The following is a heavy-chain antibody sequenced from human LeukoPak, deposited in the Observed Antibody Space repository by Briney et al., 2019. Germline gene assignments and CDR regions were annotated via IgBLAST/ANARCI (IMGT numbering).Heavy chain of an antibody. D-gene: IGHD5-18*01. Sequence: ASVKVSCKASGGTFSSYAISWVRQAPGQGLEWMGGIIPIFGTANYAQKFQGRVTITTDESTSTAYMELSSLRSEDTAVYYCAIGPRNGYGYLLLPFDYWGQGTLVTVSS. CDR2: IIPIFGTA. J-gene: IGHJ4*02. CDR3: AIGPRNGYGYLLLPFDY. V-gene: IGHV1-69*05. CDR1: GGTFSSYA.